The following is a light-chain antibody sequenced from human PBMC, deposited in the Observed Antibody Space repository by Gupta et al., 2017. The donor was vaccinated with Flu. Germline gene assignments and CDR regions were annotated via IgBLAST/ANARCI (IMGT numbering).Light chain of an antibody. V-gene: IGLV3-21*02. Sequence: SYVLTQPPSVSVAPGQTARITCGGNNIGSKSVHGYQQKPGQAPVLVVNDDSDRPSGIPEGFSGSNSGNTATLTISRVEAGDEDDYYCQVWDSSSDHLVVFGGGTKLTVL. CDR3: QVWDSSSDHLVV. CDR2: DDS. CDR1: NIGSKS. J-gene: IGLJ2*01.